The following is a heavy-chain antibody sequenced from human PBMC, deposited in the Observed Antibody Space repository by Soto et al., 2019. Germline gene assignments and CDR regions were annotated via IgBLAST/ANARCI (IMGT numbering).Heavy chain of an antibody. CDR3: ARAVGGVGWFDP. Sequence: ASVKVSCKASGYTFTNYGISWVRQAPGQGLEWMGWISVYNGKIKYAQKLQGRVTMTTDTSTSTAYMELRSLRSDDTAVYYCARAVGGVGWFDPWGQGTLVTVSS. V-gene: IGHV1-18*04. J-gene: IGHJ5*02. D-gene: IGHD1-26*01. CDR2: ISVYNGKI. CDR1: GYTFTNYG.